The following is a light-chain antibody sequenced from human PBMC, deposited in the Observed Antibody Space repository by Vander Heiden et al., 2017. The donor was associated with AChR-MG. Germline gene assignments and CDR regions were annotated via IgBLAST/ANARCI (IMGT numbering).Light chain of an antibody. J-gene: IGKJ2*01. CDR3: QQSYITAYT. V-gene: IGKV1-39*01. CDR1: QSIGNY. Sequence: DIPMTQSPSSLSASVGDRVTITCRASQSIGNYLNWYQQKPGEAPKLLIYAASTLQTGVTPRFSGSGSGTDFTLTISSLQPGDFAIYYCQQSYITAYTFGQGTKLDIK. CDR2: AAS.